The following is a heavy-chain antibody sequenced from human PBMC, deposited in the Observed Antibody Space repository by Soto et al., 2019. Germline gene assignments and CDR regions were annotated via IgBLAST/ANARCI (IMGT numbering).Heavy chain of an antibody. CDR1: GGSISSYY. CDR3: GRARIAAAASNWFDP. CDR2: IYYSGST. V-gene: IGHV4-59*01. Sequence: PSETLSLTCTVSGGSISSYYWSWIRQPPGKGLEWIGYIYYSGSTNYNPSLKSRVTISVDTSKNQFSLKLSSVTAADTAVYYCGRARIAAAASNWFDPWGQEPWSPSPQ. D-gene: IGHD6-13*01. J-gene: IGHJ5*02.